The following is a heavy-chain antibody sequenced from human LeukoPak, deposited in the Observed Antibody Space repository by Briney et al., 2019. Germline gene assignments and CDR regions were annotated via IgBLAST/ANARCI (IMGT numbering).Heavy chain of an antibody. CDR3: AKDREERRSKNYGMDV. V-gene: IGHV3-30*18. D-gene: IGHD1-1*01. J-gene: IGHJ6*04. CDR2: ISYDGSNQ. Sequence: PGGSLRLSCAASGFTFSSYGMHWVRQAPGKGLEWVAVISYDGSNQYYADSVKGRFTISRDNSKNTLYLEMNSLRAEDTAVYYCAKDREERRSKNYGMDVWGKGTTVTVSS. CDR1: GFTFSSYG.